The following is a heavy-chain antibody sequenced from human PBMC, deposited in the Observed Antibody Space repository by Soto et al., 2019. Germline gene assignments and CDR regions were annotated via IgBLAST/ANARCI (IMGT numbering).Heavy chain of an antibody. D-gene: IGHD3-22*01. V-gene: IGHV4-34*01. CDR3: ASTGPYYYDSSGYYPPYYYYGMDV. Sequence: PSETLSLTCAAYGGSFSGYYWSWIRQPPGKGLEWIGEINHSGSTNYNPSLKSRVTISVDTSKNQFSLKLSSVTAADTAVYYCASTGPYYYDSSGYYPPYYYYGMDVWGQGNTVT. J-gene: IGHJ6*02. CDR1: GGSFSGYY. CDR2: INHSGST.